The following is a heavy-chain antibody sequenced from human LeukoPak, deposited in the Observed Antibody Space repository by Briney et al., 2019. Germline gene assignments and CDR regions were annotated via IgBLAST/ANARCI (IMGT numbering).Heavy chain of an antibody. J-gene: IGHJ4*02. V-gene: IGHV2-5*02. CDR3: AHRRKYFYDTSGYLEFNY. Sequence: SGPTLVNPTQTLTLTCTFSGFSLSTRGVGVAWIRQPPGKALQRLALIYWDDDRRYSPSLKSRLTITKDTSKNQVVLTMTNMDPVDTATYYCAHRRKYFYDTSGYLEFNYWGQGTLVTVSS. D-gene: IGHD3-22*01. CDR1: GFSLSTRGVG. CDR2: IYWDDDR.